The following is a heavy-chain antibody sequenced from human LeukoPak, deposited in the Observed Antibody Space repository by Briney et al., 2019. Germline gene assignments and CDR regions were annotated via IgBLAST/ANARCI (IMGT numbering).Heavy chain of an antibody. CDR3: ARDRGGGGNHFDY. CDR2: INPNSDGT. J-gene: IGHJ4*02. V-gene: IGHV1-2*06. D-gene: IGHD3-10*01. CDR1: GYTFTGYY. Sequence: RASVKVSCNASGYTFTGYYMHWVRQAPGQGLEWMGRINPNSDGTNYAQKFQGRVTVTRDTSISTAYMELSGLRSDDTAMYYCARDRGGGGNHFDYWGQGTLVTVSS.